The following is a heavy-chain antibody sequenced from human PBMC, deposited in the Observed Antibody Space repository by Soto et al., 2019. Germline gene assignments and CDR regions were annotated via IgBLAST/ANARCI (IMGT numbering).Heavy chain of an antibody. V-gene: IGHV1-69*01. CDR1: GGTFSSYA. Sequence: QVQLVQSGAEVKKPGSSVKVSCKASGGTFSSYAISWVRQAPGQGLEWMGGIIPIFGTANYAQKFQGRVTITADESTSTAYMELSSLRSEDTAVYYCARGPRYCSSTSCYYRPFDYWGQGTLVTVSS. CDR2: IIPIFGTA. J-gene: IGHJ4*02. D-gene: IGHD2-2*01. CDR3: ARGPRYCSSTSCYYRPFDY.